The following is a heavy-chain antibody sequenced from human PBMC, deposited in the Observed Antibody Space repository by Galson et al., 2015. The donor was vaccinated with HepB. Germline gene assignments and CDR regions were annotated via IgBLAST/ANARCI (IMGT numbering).Heavy chain of an antibody. CDR3: AREAERGYSYGPFDY. J-gene: IGHJ4*02. CDR2: IIPIFGTA. CDR1: GGTFSSYA. V-gene: IGHV1-69*13. D-gene: IGHD5-18*01. Sequence: SVKVSCKASGGTFSSYAISWVRQAPGQGLEWMGGIIPIFGTANYAQKFQGRVTITADESTSTAYMELSSLRSEDTAVYYCAREAERGYSYGPFDYWGQGTLVTVSS.